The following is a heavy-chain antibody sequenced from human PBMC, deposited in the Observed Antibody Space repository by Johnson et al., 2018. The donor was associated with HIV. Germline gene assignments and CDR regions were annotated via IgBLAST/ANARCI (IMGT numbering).Heavy chain of an antibody. V-gene: IGHV3-23*04. CDR1: GFTFSSYA. J-gene: IGHJ3*02. Sequence: VQLVESGGGLVQPGGSLRLSCAASGFTFSSYATSWVRQAPGKGLEWVSAISGSGGSTYYADSVKGRFTISRDNSKNTLYLQMNSLRAEDTAVYYCAKGLYNWNDELDAFDIWGQGTMVTVSS. CDR3: AKGLYNWNDELDAFDI. D-gene: IGHD1-20*01. CDR2: ISGSGGST.